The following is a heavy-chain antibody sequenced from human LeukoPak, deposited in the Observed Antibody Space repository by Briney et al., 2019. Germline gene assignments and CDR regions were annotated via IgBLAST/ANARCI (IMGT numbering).Heavy chain of an antibody. V-gene: IGHV1-2*06. D-gene: IGHD1-26*01. J-gene: IGHJ4*02. Sequence: ASVKVSFKASGYTFTVYYMHWVRQAPGQGLEGMGRITPNNGATNYAQKLQGRVTITGDTSISTAYMELSSLRSDDTAVYYCTRESGSYHGNDYWGQGTLVTVSS. CDR1: GYTFTVYY. CDR3: TRESGSYHGNDY. CDR2: ITPNNGAT.